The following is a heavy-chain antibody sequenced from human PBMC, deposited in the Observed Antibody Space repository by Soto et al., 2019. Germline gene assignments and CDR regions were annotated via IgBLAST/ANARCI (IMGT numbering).Heavy chain of an antibody. J-gene: IGHJ2*01. CDR1: GFRFNTYA. Sequence: GRALRLSCAAAGFRFNTYAMNWVRQAPGKGLEWVSVISGSGDDTYYADTVKGRFTISRDNSKNTLFLQMDSLRPEDTAIYYCAKGGTTGKTNSHFWYFDLWGRGTLVTGSS. V-gene: IGHV3-23*01. D-gene: IGHD1-1*01. CDR3: AKGGTTGKTNSHFWYFDL. CDR2: ISGSGDDT.